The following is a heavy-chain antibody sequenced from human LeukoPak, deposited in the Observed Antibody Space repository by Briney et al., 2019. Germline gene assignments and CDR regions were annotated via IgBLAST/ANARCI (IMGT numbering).Heavy chain of an antibody. CDR1: GFTFSSYA. V-gene: IGHV3-30-3*01. CDR3: ARTVVVTYYYGMDV. D-gene: IGHD2-21*01. Sequence: GGSLRLSCAASGFTFSSYAMHWVRQAPGKGLEWVAVISHDGSNKYYADSVKGRFTISRDNSKNTLYLQMNSLRAEDTAVYYCARTVVVTYYYGMDVWGQGTTVTVSS. CDR2: ISHDGSNK. J-gene: IGHJ6*02.